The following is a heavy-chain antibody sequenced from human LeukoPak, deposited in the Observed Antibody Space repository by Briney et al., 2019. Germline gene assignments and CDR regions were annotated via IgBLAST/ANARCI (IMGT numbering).Heavy chain of an antibody. CDR1: GFTFSSYA. CDR2: ISGSGGST. CDR3: AKRRDGYNSHFDY. V-gene: IGHV3-23*01. J-gene: IGHJ4*02. D-gene: IGHD5-24*01. Sequence: PGGSLRLSCAASGFTFSSYAMSWVRQAPGKGLEWVSAISGSGGSTYYADSVKGRFTISRDNSKNTLYLQMNSLRAEVTAVYYCAKRRDGYNSHFDYWGQGTLVTVSS.